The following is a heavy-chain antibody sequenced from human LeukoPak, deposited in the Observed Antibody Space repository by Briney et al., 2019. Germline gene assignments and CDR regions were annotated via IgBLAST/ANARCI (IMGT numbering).Heavy chain of an antibody. J-gene: IGHJ4*02. D-gene: IGHD6-13*01. Sequence: GGSLRLSCAASGFTVSSNYMSWVRQAPGKGLEWVSVIYSGGSTYYADSVKGRFTISRDNSKNTLYLQMNSLRAEDTAVYYCAKDSSSWTMMYYFDYWGQGTLVTVSS. CDR1: GFTVSSNY. V-gene: IGHV3-53*01. CDR3: AKDSSSWTMMYYFDY. CDR2: IYSGGST.